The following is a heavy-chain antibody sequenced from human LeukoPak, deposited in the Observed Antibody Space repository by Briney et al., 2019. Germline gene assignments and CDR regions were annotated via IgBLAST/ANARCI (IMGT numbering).Heavy chain of an antibody. CDR3: ARGSVAGRDYYYMDV. Sequence: GASVKVSCKASGYTFTSFGISWLRQAPGQGLEWMGWVGGNSAYTNSAQKLQDRVTMTTDTSTNTAYMELRSLRSDDTAVYYCARGSVAGRDYYYMDVWGKGTTVTVS. J-gene: IGHJ6*03. CDR2: VGGNSAYT. V-gene: IGHV1-18*01. D-gene: IGHD2-15*01. CDR1: GYTFTSFG.